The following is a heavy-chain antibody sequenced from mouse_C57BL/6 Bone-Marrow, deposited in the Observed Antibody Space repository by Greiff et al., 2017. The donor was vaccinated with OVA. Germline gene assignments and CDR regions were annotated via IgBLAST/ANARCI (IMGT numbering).Heavy chain of an antibody. V-gene: IGHV2-6*01. D-gene: IGHD2-1*01. Sequence: VQRVESGPGLVAPSQSLSITCTVSGFSLTSYGVDWVRQSPGKGLEWLGVIWGVGSTNYNSALKSRLSISKDNSKSQVFLKMNSLQTDDTAMYYCASDHGNWGFAYWGQGTLVTVSA. J-gene: IGHJ3*01. CDR3: ASDHGNWGFAY. CDR1: GFSLTSYG. CDR2: IWGVGST.